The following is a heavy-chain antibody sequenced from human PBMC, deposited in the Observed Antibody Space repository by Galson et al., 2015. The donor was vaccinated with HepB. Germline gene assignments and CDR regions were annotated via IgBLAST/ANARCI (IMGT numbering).Heavy chain of an antibody. CDR2: IIPILGIA. Sequence: SVKVSCKASGGTFNSYAISWVRQAPGQGLEWMGGIIPILGIANYAHKFQGRVTITADKSTSTAYMELSSLRSEDTAVYYCARTGDDFWSGYYAPYYYYYMDVWGKGTTVTVSS. CDR1: GGTFNSYA. CDR3: ARTGDDFWSGYYAPYYYYYMDV. J-gene: IGHJ6*03. V-gene: IGHV1-69*10. D-gene: IGHD3-3*01.